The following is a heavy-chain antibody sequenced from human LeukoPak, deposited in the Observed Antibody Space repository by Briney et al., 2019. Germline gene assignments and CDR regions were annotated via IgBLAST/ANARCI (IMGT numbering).Heavy chain of an antibody. CDR1: GFTFDDYA. D-gene: IGHD2-2*01. V-gene: IGHV3-9*01. J-gene: IGHJ4*02. CDR3: AKEMAYQLLFSSFDY. CDR2: ISWNSNYI. Sequence: PGGSLRLSCAASGFTFDDYAMHWVRQAPGKGLEWVSGISWNSNYIVYADSVKGRFTISRDNAKNSLYLQMNSLRGEDTALYYCAKEMAYQLLFSSFDYWGQGTLVTVSS.